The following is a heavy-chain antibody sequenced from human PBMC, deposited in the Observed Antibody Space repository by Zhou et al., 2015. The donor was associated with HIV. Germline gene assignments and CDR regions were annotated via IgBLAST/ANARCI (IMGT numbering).Heavy chain of an antibody. V-gene: IGHV1-18*01. CDR2: ISTYNINA. CDR1: GYTFTSYG. J-gene: IGHJ5*01. D-gene: IGHD3-10*01. CDR3: ARRGNYFDSGNYRYWFDP. Sequence: QVQLVQSGAEVKKPGASVKVSCKASGYTFTSYGISWVRQAPGQGLEWMGGISTYNINAVYAQKFQGRITMSTDISTTTAYMELRSLRSDDTAFNYCARRGNYFDSGNYRYWFDPVGPGTLVTVSS.